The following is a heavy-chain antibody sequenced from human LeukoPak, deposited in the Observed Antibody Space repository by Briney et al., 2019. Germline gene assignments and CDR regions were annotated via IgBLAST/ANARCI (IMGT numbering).Heavy chain of an antibody. V-gene: IGHV3-7*01. J-gene: IGHJ4*02. Sequence: GGSLRLSCAASGFTFSSYWMSWVRQAPGKGLEWVANIKQDGSEKYYVDSVKGRFTISRDNAKNSLYLQMNSLRAEDTAVYYCAKQAFIVVVPAAMFPLDYWGQGTLVTVSS. D-gene: IGHD2-2*01. CDR3: AKQAFIVVVPAAMFPLDY. CDR2: IKQDGSEK. CDR1: GFTFSSYW.